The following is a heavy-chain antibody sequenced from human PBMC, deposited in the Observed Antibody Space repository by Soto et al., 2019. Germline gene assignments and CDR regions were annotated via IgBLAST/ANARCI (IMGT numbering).Heavy chain of an antibody. Sequence: EVQLVQSGAEVKKPGESLRISCKGSGYSFTSYWISWVRQMPGKGLEWMGRIDPSDSYTNYSPSFQGHVTISADKSISTAYLQWSSLKASDTAMYYCARVSDYYDSSGDFDYWGQGTLVTVSS. CDR1: GYSFTSYW. J-gene: IGHJ4*02. D-gene: IGHD3-22*01. CDR3: ARVSDYYDSSGDFDY. V-gene: IGHV5-10-1*03. CDR2: IDPSDSYT.